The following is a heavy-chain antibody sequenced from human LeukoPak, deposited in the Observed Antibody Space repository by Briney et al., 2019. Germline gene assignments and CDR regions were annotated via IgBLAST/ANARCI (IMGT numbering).Heavy chain of an antibody. CDR1: GFTFSSYS. CDR2: ISSSSSYI. D-gene: IGHD5-18*01. J-gene: IGHJ6*02. V-gene: IGHV3-21*01. CDR3: ARDGRDTAMVRAWYYGMDV. Sequence: GGSLRLSCAASGFTFSSYSMNWFRQAPGKGLEWVSAISSSSSYIYYADSVKGRFTISRDNAKNSLYLQMNSLRAEDTAVYYCARDGRDTAMVRAWYYGMDVWGQGTTVTVSS.